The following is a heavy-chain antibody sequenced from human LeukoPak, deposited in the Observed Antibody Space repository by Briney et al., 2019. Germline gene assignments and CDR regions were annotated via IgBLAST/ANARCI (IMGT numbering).Heavy chain of an antibody. D-gene: IGHD3-22*01. CDR2: IKQDGSEK. CDR3: ARSNVYYYDSSGYYGY. V-gene: IGHV3-7*01. Sequence: PGGSLRLSCAASGVTFSSYWMSWVRQAPGKGLEWVANIKQDGSEKYYVDSVKGRFTISRDNAKNSLYLQMNSLRAEDTAVYYCARSNVYYYDSSGYYGYWGQGTLVTVSS. J-gene: IGHJ4*02. CDR1: GVTFSSYW.